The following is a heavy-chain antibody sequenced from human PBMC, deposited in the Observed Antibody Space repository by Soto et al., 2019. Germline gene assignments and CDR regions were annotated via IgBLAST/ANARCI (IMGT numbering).Heavy chain of an antibody. CDR2: IYYSGST. V-gene: IGHV4-39*01. CDR1: GGSISSSSYY. J-gene: IGHJ6*02. D-gene: IGHD3-16*01. CDR3: ARLGSYYYYGMDV. Sequence: SETLSLTCTVSGGSISSSSYYWGWIRPPPGKGLEWIGSIYYSGSTYYNPSLKSRVTISVDTSKNQFSLKLSSVTAADTAVYYCARLGSYYYYGMDVWGQGTTVTVSS.